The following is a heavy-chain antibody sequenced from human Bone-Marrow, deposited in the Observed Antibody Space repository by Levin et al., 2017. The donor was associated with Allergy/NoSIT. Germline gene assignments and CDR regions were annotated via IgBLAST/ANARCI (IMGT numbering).Heavy chain of an antibody. CDR1: GFTFRSYG. V-gene: IGHV3-33*01. J-gene: IGHJ6*02. CDR3: ARDIGYEATFYGLDV. D-gene: IGHD5-12*01. Sequence: GESLKISCATSGFTFRSYGMHWVRQAPGKGLEWVAVIWYSGSHQYYADSVKGRFTISRDSSKNTLFLQMNNLTVEDTAVYFCARDIGYEATFYGLDVWGQGTTVTVSS. CDR2: IWYSGSHQ.